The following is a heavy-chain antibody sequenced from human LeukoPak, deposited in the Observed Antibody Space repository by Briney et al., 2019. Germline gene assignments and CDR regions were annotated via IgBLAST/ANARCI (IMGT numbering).Heavy chain of an antibody. D-gene: IGHD3-9*01. CDR3: ARDLHDILTGYGY. CDR2: IIPILGIA. Sequence: ASVKVSCKASGGTFSSYAISWVRQAPGQGLEWMGRIIPILGIANYAQKFQGRVTITADKSTSTAYMELRSLRSDDTAVYYCARDLHDILTGYGYWGQGTLVTVSS. V-gene: IGHV1-69*04. CDR1: GGTFSSYA. J-gene: IGHJ4*02.